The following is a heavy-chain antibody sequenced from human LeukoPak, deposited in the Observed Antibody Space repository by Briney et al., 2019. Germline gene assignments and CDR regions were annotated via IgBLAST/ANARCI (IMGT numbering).Heavy chain of an antibody. CDR3: AREGWFGELPFDY. CDR1: GFTFSSYA. Sequence: GGSLRLSCAASGFTFSSYAMHWVRRAPGKGLEWVAVISYDGSNKYYADSVKGRFTISRDNSKNTLYLQMNSLRAEDTAVYYCAREGWFGELPFDYWGQGTLVTVSS. CDR2: ISYDGSNK. D-gene: IGHD3-10*01. V-gene: IGHV3-30*04. J-gene: IGHJ4*02.